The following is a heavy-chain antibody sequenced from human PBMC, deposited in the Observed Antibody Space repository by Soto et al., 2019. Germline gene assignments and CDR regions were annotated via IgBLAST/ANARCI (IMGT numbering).Heavy chain of an antibody. D-gene: IGHD2-2*01. CDR2: INAGNGNT. CDR3: ARAGVPAALNWFDP. CDR1: GYTFTSYA. J-gene: IGHJ5*02. Sequence: AASVKVSCKASGYTFTSYAMHWVRQAPGQRLEWMGWINAGNGNTKYSQKLQGRVTITRDTSASTAYMELSSLRSEDTAVYYCARAGVPAALNWFDPWGQGTLVTVSS. V-gene: IGHV1-3*01.